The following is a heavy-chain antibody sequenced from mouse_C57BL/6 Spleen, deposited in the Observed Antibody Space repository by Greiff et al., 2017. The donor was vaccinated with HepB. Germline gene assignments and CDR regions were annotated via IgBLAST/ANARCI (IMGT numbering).Heavy chain of an antibody. Sequence: VHVKQSGTVLARPGASVKMSCKTSGYTFTSYWMHWVKQRPGQGLEWIGAIYPGNSDTSYNQKFKGKAKLTAVTSASTAYMELSSLTNEDSAVYYCTRSSSGYVYFDYWGQGTTLTVSS. CDR1: GYTFTSYW. CDR2: IYPGNSDT. CDR3: TRSSSGYVYFDY. J-gene: IGHJ2*01. D-gene: IGHD3-2*02. V-gene: IGHV1-5*01.